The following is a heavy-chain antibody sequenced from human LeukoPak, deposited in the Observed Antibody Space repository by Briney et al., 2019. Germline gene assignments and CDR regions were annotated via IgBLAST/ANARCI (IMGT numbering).Heavy chain of an antibody. J-gene: IGHJ4*02. V-gene: IGHV1-2*02. CDR1: GYTFTGYY. D-gene: IGHD6-19*01. CDR2: INPNSGGT. CDR3: ATLAVTAFDY. Sequence: GASVKVSCKASGYTFTGYYMHWVRQAPGQGLEWMGWINPNSGGTNYAQKFQGRVTMTRDTSTSTVYMELSSLRSEDTAVYYCATLAVTAFDYWGQGTLVTVSS.